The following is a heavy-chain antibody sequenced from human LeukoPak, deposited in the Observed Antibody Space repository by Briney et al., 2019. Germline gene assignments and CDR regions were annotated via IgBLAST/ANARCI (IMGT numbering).Heavy chain of an antibody. J-gene: IGHJ5*02. CDR3: AREGITGSSSWFWFDP. D-gene: IGHD6-13*01. CDR2: INPNSGGT. Sequence: ASVKVSCKASGYTFTGYYMHWVRQAPGQGLEWRGWINPNSGGTNYAQKFQGRVTMTRDTSISTAYMELSRLRSDDTAVYYCAREGITGSSSWFWFDPWGQGTLVTVSS. CDR1: GYTFTGYY. V-gene: IGHV1-2*02.